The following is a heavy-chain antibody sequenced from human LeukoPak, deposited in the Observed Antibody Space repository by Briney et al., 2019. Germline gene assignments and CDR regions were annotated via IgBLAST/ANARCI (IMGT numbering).Heavy chain of an antibody. D-gene: IGHD6-13*01. CDR1: GGSISSRNW. Sequence: PSGTLSLTCAVSGGSISSRNWWSWVRQPPGKGLEWIGEIYHSGSTNYNPSLKSRVTISVDTSKNQFSLKLSSVTAADTAVYYCARESPYSSSWYEYYFDYWGQGTLVTVSS. J-gene: IGHJ4*02. V-gene: IGHV4-4*02. CDR3: ARESPYSSSWYEYYFDY. CDR2: IYHSGST.